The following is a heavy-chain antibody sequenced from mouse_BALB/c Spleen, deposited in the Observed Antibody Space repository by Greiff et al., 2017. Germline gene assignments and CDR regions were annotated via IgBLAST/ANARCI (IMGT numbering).Heavy chain of an antibody. CDR3: ARELGLAWFAY. V-gene: IGHV3-2*02. D-gene: IGHD4-1*01. CDR2: ISYSGST. J-gene: IGHJ3*01. CDR1: GYSITSDYA. Sequence: EVKLLESGPGLVKPSQSLSLTCTVTGYSITSDYAWNWIRQFPGNKLEWMGYISYSGSTSYNPSLKSRISITRDTSKNQFFLQLNSVTTEDTATYYCARELGLAWFAYWGQGTLVTVSA.